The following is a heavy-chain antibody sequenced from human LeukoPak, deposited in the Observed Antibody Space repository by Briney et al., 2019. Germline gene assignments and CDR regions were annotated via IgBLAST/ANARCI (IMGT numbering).Heavy chain of an antibody. D-gene: IGHD6-19*01. V-gene: IGHV3-43*01. Sequence: GGSLRLSCAASGFTFDDYTMHWVRQAPGKGLEWVSLISWDGGSTYYADSVKGRFTISRDNSKNSLYLQMNSLRTEDTALYYCAKIGSVAGPLEDAFDIWGKGTTVTVSS. CDR2: ISWDGGST. J-gene: IGHJ3*02. CDR1: GFTFDDYT. CDR3: AKIGSVAGPLEDAFDI.